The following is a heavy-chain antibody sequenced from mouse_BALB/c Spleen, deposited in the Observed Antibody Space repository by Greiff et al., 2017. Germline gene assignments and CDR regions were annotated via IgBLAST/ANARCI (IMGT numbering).Heavy chain of an antibody. J-gene: IGHJ3*01. Sequence: DVQLQESGPSLVKPSQTLSLTCSVTGDSITSCYWNWIRKFPGNKLEYMGYISYSGSTYYNPSLKSRISITRDTSKNQYYLQLNSVTTEDTATYYCARWDIYYDYDGGAYWGQGTLVTVSA. CDR3: ARWDIYYDYDGGAY. CDR1: GDSITSCY. V-gene: IGHV3-8*02. D-gene: IGHD2-4*01. CDR2: ISYSGST.